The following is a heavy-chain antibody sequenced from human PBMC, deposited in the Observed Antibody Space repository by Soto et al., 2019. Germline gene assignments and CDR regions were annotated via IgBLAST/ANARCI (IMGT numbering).Heavy chain of an antibody. D-gene: IGHD5-18*01. CDR3: ARAADTAMVTGPYYYYYYGMDV. Sequence: GGSLRLSCAASGFTFSSYGMHWVRQAPGKGLEWVAVIWYDGSNKYYADSVKGRFTISRDNSKNTLYLQMNSLRAEDTAVYYCARAADTAMVTGPYYYYYYGMDVWGQGTTVTVSS. CDR1: GFTFSSYG. V-gene: IGHV3-33*08. CDR2: IWYDGSNK. J-gene: IGHJ6*02.